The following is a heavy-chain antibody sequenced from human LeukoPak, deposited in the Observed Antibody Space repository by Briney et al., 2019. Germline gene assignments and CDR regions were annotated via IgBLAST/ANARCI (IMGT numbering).Heavy chain of an antibody. V-gene: IGHV1-2*02. Sequence: ASVKVSCKASGYTFTGHYMHWVRQAPGQGLEWMGWINPNSGDTNYAQKFQGRVTMTRATSISIAYMELSRLSFDDTAVYYCAREAVIRGIIITNFDYWGQGTLVTVSS. J-gene: IGHJ4*02. CDR3: AREAVIRGIIITNFDY. CDR2: INPNSGDT. CDR1: GYTFTGHY. D-gene: IGHD3-10*01.